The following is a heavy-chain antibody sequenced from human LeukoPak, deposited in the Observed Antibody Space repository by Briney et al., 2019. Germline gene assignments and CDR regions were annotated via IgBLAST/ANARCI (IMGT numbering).Heavy chain of an antibody. V-gene: IGHV3-33*06. Sequence: PGGSLRLSCAASGFTFSSYGMHWVRQAPGKGLEWVAVIWYDGSNKYYADSVKGRFTISRDNSKNTLYLQMNSLRAEDTAVYYCAKERASMGADAFDIWGQGTMVTVSS. CDR1: GFTFSSYG. CDR3: AKERASMGADAFDI. J-gene: IGHJ3*02. D-gene: IGHD1-26*01. CDR2: IWYDGSNK.